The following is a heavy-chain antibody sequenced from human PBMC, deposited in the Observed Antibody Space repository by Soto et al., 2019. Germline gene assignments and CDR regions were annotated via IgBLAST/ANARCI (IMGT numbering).Heavy chain of an antibody. CDR3: ASRDLDYSKPSYYYGMDV. CDR2: INPSGGST. Sequence: ASVKVSCKASGYTFTSYYMHWVRQAPGQGLEWMGIINPSGGSTSYAQKFQGRVTMTRDTSTSTVYMELSSLRSEDTAVYYCASRDLDYSKPSYYYGMDVWGQVSAVTVSS. J-gene: IGHJ6*02. V-gene: IGHV1-46*01. D-gene: IGHD4-4*01. CDR1: GYTFTSYY.